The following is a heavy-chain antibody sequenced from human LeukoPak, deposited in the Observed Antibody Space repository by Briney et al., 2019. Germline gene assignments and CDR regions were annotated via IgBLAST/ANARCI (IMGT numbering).Heavy chain of an antibody. D-gene: IGHD5-18*01. J-gene: IGHJ4*02. V-gene: IGHV4-39*07. CDR1: GGSITSYY. CDR2: TYYSGST. CDR3: ARGTGGYSYGYYFDY. Sequence: KASETLSLTCTVSGGSITSYYWGWIRQPPGKGLEWIGSTYYSGSTYYNPSLKSRVTISVDTSKNQFSLKLSSVTAADTAVYYCARGTGGYSYGYYFDYWGQGTLVTVSS.